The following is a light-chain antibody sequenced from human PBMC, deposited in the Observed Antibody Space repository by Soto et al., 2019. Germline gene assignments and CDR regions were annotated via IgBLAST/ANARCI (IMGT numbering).Light chain of an antibody. CDR2: GAS. CDR3: QQYDKSPLT. Sequence: EIVLTQSPGTLSLSPGERATLSCMASQSVSSSYLAWYQQKPGQAPRLLIYGASSRATGTPDRFSGSGSGTDFTLTISRLEPEDVAVYYCQQYDKSPLTFGPGTKVDIK. J-gene: IGKJ3*01. CDR1: QSVSSSY. V-gene: IGKV3-20*01.